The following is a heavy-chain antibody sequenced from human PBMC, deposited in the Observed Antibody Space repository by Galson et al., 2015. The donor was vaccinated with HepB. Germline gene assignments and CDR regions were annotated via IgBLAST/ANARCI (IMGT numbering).Heavy chain of an antibody. D-gene: IGHD2-15*01. CDR1: GYTFSDYS. CDR2: INPYSRYT. V-gene: IGHV1-18*01. Sequence: PVKVSCKASGYTFSDYSITWVRQAPGQGLEWMGWINPYSRYTQYAQKVQGRVIMTTDTSTSTAYMELRSLRSDDTAVYYCARGGLVVVVGANLNNWFDPWGQGTLVTVSS. J-gene: IGHJ5*02. CDR3: ARGGLVVVVGANLNNWFDP.